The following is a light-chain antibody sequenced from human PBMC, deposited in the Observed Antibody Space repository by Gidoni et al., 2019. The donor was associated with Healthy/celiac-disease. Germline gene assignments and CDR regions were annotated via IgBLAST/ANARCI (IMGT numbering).Light chain of an antibody. CDR2: DDG. CDR3: QVCNSSSDHYV. V-gene: IGLV3-21*03. Sequence: SYVLTQPPSVSVAPGTTARITCGGNNIGSKSVPLYQQKPGQAPLLVVYDDGDRPSGIPERFSGSNSGNTATLTISRVEAGDEADYYCQVCNSSSDHYVFGTGTKVTVL. J-gene: IGLJ1*01. CDR1: NIGSKS.